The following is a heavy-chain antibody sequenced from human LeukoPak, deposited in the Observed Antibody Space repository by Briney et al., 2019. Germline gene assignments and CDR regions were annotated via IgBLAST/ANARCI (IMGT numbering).Heavy chain of an antibody. Sequence: GGSLRLSCAASGFTFGNYAMSWVRQAPGKGLEWVSGIIADADDTYYADSVKGRFTISRDHSKNTLHLQMNSLRAEDAAIHYCARDGTTTRYNWFDSWGQGTLVTVSS. D-gene: IGHD1-7*01. CDR1: GFTFGNYA. V-gene: IGHV3-23*01. J-gene: IGHJ5*01. CDR2: IIADADDT. CDR3: ARDGTTTRYNWFDS.